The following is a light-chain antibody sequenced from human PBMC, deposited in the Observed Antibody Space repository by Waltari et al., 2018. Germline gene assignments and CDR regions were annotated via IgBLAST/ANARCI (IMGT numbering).Light chain of an antibody. J-gene: IGLJ2*01. CDR2: GPD. CDR3: HSRETFSTRL. CDR1: SPRRYY. Sequence: SSDLTQDPSLSVALGQTVRITCKGDSPRRYYASWYQQRPGQAPILVLYGPDNRPSGIPDRFSGSTSGNTASLTITGAQAEDEADYYCHSRETFSTRLFGGGTRLTV. V-gene: IGLV3-19*01.